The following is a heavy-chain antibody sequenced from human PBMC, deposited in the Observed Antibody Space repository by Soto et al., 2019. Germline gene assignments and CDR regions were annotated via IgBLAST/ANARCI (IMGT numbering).Heavy chain of an antibody. J-gene: IGHJ6*02. D-gene: IGHD2-8*01. V-gene: IGHV3-30*18. Sequence: QVQLVESGGGVVQPGGSLRLSCAASGFTFSSYDIHWVRQAPGKGLEWVAVISYDGSNKYYADSMKGRFTISRDNSKNTLYLQMNSLRAEDTAVYYCAKGPMLYVSYYYGMDVWGQGTTVTVSS. CDR1: GFTFSSYD. CDR3: AKGPMLYVSYYYGMDV. CDR2: ISYDGSNK.